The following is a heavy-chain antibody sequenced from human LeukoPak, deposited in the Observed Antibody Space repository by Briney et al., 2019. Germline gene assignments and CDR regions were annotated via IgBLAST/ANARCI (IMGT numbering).Heavy chain of an antibody. Sequence: SQTLSLTCAISGDSVSSNSATWNWIRQSPSRGLEWLGKTKYRSKWYNDYAVSVKSRIAINPDTSRNQFSLQLNSVTPEDTAVYYCARSGIYFFDYWGQGTLVTVSS. J-gene: IGHJ4*02. CDR1: GDSVSSNSAT. CDR2: TKYRSKWYN. D-gene: IGHD3-10*01. V-gene: IGHV6-1*01. CDR3: ARSGIYFFDY.